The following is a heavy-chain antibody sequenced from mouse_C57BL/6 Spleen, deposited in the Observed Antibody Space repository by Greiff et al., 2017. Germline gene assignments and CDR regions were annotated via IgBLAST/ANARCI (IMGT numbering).Heavy chain of an antibody. CDR1: GFSLTSYG. J-gene: IGHJ1*03. V-gene: IGHV2-2*01. CDR2: IWRGGST. D-gene: IGHD2-1*01. Sequence: VQVVESGPGLVQPSQSLSITCTVSGFSLTSYGVHWVRQSPGKGLEWLGVIWRGGSTDYNAAFISRLSISKDNSKSQVFFKMNSLQADDTAIYYCARGGNSYWYFDVWGTGTTVTVSS. CDR3: ARGGNSYWYFDV.